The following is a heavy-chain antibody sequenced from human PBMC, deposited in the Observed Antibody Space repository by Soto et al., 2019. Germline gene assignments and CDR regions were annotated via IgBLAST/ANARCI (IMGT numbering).Heavy chain of an antibody. CDR3: ARTSGYSYGYHSRYNWFDP. V-gene: IGHV1-69*12. J-gene: IGHJ5*02. CDR1: GGTFSSYA. D-gene: IGHD5-18*01. CDR2: IIPIFGTA. Sequence: QVQLVQSGAEVKKPGSSVKVSCKASGGTFSSYAISWVRQAPGQGLEWMGGIIPIFGTANYAQKFQGRVTMTADESTSTAYMELSSLRSEDTAVYYCARTSGYSYGYHSRYNWFDPWGQGTLVTVSS.